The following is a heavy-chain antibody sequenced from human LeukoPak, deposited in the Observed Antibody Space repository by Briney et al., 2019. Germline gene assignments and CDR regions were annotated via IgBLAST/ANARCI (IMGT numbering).Heavy chain of an antibody. CDR2: VHHSGNT. CDR1: GGSIASSGYS. CDR3: ARVSTGTGTYWFDP. V-gene: IGHV4-30-2*01. Sequence: PSETLSLTCTVSGGSIASSGYSWSWIRQPPGKGLEYIGYVHHSGNTYYNPSLKSRVTMSVDRSKNQFSLKLSSVTAADTAVYYCARVSTGTGTYWFDPWGQGTLVTVSS. D-gene: IGHD1-14*01. J-gene: IGHJ5*02.